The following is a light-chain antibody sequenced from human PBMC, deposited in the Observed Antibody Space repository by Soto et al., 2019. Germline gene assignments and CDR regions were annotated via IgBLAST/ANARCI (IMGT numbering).Light chain of an antibody. CDR2: QDS. CDR3: QAWDSSTYV. J-gene: IGLJ1*01. Sequence: SYELTQPPSVSGSQGQTASITCSGDKLGDKYACWYQQKPGQSPVLVIYQDSKRPSGIPERLSGSNSGNTATLTISGTQAMDEADYYCQAWDSSTYVFGTGTKLTVL. CDR1: KLGDKY. V-gene: IGLV3-1*01.